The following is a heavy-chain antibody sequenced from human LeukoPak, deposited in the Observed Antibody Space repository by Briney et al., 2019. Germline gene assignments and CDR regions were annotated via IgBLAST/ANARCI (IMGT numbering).Heavy chain of an antibody. J-gene: IGHJ4*02. CDR2: INRSGST. V-gene: IGHV4-34*01. CDR3: ARPADYPGLNYFDY. D-gene: IGHD4/OR15-4a*01. Sequence: PSETLSLTCAVYGGSFSGYYWSWIRQPPGKGLEWIGEINRSGSTNYNPSLKSRVTISVDTSKNQFSLKLSSVTAADTAVYYCARPADYPGLNYFDYWGQGTLVTVSS. CDR1: GGSFSGYY.